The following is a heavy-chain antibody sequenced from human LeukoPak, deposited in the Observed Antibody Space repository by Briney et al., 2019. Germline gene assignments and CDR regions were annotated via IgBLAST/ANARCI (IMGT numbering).Heavy chain of an antibody. CDR3: ARSYCTGSTCPRRWFHP. CDR1: GASISSDDYY. CDR2: IHYSGST. J-gene: IGHJ5*02. D-gene: IGHD2-15*01. V-gene: IGHV4-39*01. Sequence: PSETLSLTCTVSGASISSDDYYWGWIRQPPGKGLEWIGNIHYSGSTYYNPSLETRVTISADTSNNQVSLRLSSVTAADTAVYFCARSYCTGSTCPRRWFHPWGQGTLVTVSS.